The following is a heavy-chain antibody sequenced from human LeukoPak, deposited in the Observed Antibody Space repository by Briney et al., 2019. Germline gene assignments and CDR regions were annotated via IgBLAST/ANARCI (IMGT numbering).Heavy chain of an antibody. CDR3: AKIRIAATVTSPLDY. V-gene: IGHV3-23*01. CDR1: GFTFSSYA. D-gene: IGHD4-17*01. CDR2: ISGSGGST. J-gene: IGHJ4*02. Sequence: PGGSLRLSCAASGFTFSSYAMSWVRQAPGKGLEWGSAISGSGGSTYYADSVKGRFTISRDNSKNTLYLQMNSLRAEDTAVYYCAKIRIAATVTSPLDYWGQGTLVTVSS.